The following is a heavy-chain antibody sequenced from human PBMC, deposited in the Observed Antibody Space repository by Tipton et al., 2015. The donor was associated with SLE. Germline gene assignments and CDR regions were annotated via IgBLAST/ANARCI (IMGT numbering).Heavy chain of an antibody. J-gene: IGHJ3*02. CDR1: GGSISSGDYY. V-gene: IGHV4-39*01. D-gene: IGHD5-24*01. CDR2: IHHRGST. Sequence: TLSLTCIVSGGSISSGDYYWGWIRQPPGKGLEWIGGIHHRGSTYYNPSLKSRVTISVDTSKNQFSLKLSSVTAADTAVYYCASLDGHDAFDIWGLGTMVTVSS. CDR3: ASLDGHDAFDI.